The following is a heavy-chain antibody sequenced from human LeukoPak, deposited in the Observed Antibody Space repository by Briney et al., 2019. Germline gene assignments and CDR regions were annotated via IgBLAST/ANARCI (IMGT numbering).Heavy chain of an antibody. CDR3: AKDEEVATINSFDY. D-gene: IGHD5-12*01. V-gene: IGHV3-30*02. Sequence: GGTLRLSCAASGLTFSSYGMHWVRQAPGKGLEWVAFIRYDGSNKYYADSVKGRFTISRDNSKNTLYLQMNSLRAEDTAVYYCAKDEEVATINSFDYRGQGTLVTVSS. J-gene: IGHJ4*02. CDR2: IRYDGSNK. CDR1: GLTFSSYG.